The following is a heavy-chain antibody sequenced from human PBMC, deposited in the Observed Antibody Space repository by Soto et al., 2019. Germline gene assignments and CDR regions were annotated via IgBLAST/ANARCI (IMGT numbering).Heavy chain of an antibody. CDR2: IKQDGSEK. Sequence: GGSLRLSCAASGFTFSSYWMSWVRQAPGKGLEWVANIKQDGSEKYYVDSVKGRFTISRDNAKNSLYLQMNSLRAEDTAVYYCARSGLQGYYYYYYYMDVWGKGTTVTVSS. CDR3: ARSGLQGYYYYYYYMDV. D-gene: IGHD4-4*01. CDR1: GFTFSSYW. V-gene: IGHV3-7*01. J-gene: IGHJ6*03.